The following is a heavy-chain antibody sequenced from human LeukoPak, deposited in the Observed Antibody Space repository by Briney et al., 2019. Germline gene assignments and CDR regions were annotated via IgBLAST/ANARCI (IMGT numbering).Heavy chain of an antibody. CDR2: IRSKANSYAT. J-gene: IGHJ5*02. CDR1: GFTFSGSA. V-gene: IGHV3-73*01. CDR3: TRQIAVAHDWFDP. Sequence: GGSLRLSCVASGFTFSGSAMHWVRQASGKGLEWVGRIRSKANSYATAYAASVKGRFTISRDDSKNTAYLQMNSLKTEDTAVYYCTRQIAVAHDWFDPWGQGTLVTVSS. D-gene: IGHD6-19*01.